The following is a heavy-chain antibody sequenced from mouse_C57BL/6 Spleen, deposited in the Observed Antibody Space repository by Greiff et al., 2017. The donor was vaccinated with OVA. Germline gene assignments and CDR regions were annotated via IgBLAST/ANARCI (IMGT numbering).Heavy chain of an antibody. CDR2: ISDGGSYT. CDR3: ARDSEIFYYGNPGYAMDY. J-gene: IGHJ4*01. CDR1: FFPIISYS. V-gene: IGHV5-4*01. D-gene: IGHD2-1*01. Sequence: VKLQESGGGLVKPGGSLKLSCAASFFPIISYSMSWVRQTPEKRLEWVATISDGGSYTYYPDNVKGRFTIYRDNAKNNLYLQMSHLKSEDTAMYYGARDSEIFYYGNPGYAMDYWGKGTSVTVSS.